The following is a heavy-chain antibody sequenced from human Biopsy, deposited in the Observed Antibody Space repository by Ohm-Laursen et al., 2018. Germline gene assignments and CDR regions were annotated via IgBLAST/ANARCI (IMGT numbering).Heavy chain of an antibody. CDR2: IYGGGSPV. CDR3: ARLNSGTYDASDL. V-gene: IGHV3-48*03. CDR1: GFAFNLYE. D-gene: IGHD1-26*01. J-gene: IGHJ3*01. Sequence: SLRLSCAASGFAFNLYEMNWVRQAPGKGMEWISYIYGGGSPVSYADSVKGRFTISRDNAQNSLYLHINSLRAEDTAVYYCARLNSGTYDASDLWGQGTMVIVSS.